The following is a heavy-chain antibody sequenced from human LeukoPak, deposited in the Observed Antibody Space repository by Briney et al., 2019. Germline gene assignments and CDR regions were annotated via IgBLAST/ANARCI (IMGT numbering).Heavy chain of an antibody. J-gene: IGHJ4*02. CDR1: GYSFTAHH. D-gene: IGHD6-25*01. CDR2: IVPRSGDT. CDR3: AVSIQAASIPAFDY. V-gene: IGHV1-2*02. Sequence: ASVKVSCKPSGYSFTAHHIHWMRQAPGRGLEWVGWIVPRSGDTNYAQRFQGRATMTRDTSISTVYMELSGLTSDDTAVYYCAVSIQAASIPAFDYWGQGAPVTVSS.